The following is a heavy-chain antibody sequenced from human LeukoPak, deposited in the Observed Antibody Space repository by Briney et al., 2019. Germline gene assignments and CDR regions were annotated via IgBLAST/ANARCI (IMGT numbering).Heavy chain of an antibody. CDR3: TRGYGDPQQDDY. CDR2: IRGKGYDGTI. CDR1: GFIFGDYG. V-gene: IGHV3-49*04. J-gene: IGHJ4*02. Sequence: GRSLRLSWTTSGFIFGDYGMSWVRQAPGKGLEWVGFIRGKGYDGTIEYAASVKGRFSISRDDSKSIAYLQMNSLKTEDTAVYYCTRGYGDPQQDDYWGQGTLVTVSS. D-gene: IGHD4-17*01.